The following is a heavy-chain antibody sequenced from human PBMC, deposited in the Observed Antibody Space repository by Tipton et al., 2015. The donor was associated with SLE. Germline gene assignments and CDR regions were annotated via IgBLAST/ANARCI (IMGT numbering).Heavy chain of an antibody. J-gene: IGHJ6*03. Sequence: TLSLTCTVSGGSISSGDYYWSWIRQPPGKGLEWIGSIYDSGTTKYSPSLKGRVTISVDTSRNQFSLRLTSVTAADTAVYFCARIAYTSSWYQDFYIDVWGKGATVTVSS. CDR3: ARIAYTSSWYQDFYIDV. D-gene: IGHD6-13*01. CDR1: GGSISSGDYY. V-gene: IGHV4-61*08. CDR2: IYDSGTT.